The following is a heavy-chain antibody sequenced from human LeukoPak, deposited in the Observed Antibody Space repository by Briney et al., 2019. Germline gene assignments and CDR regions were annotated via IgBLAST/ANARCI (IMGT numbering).Heavy chain of an antibody. Sequence: SETLSLTCTVSGVSISSSNSYWGWIRQPPGTGLEWIGSIYYSGNTYYNASLKGQVPISIDTSKNRFSLKLTSVTAADTAVYYCARQTGSGLFILPGGQGTLVTVSS. V-gene: IGHV4-39*01. J-gene: IGHJ4*02. CDR1: GVSISSSNSY. CDR2: IYYSGNT. CDR3: ARQTGSGLFILP. D-gene: IGHD3/OR15-3a*01.